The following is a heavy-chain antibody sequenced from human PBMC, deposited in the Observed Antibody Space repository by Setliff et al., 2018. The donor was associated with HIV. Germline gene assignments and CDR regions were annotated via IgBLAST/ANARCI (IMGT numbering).Heavy chain of an antibody. Sequence: SETLSLTCTVSGDSINTHYWSWIRQPPGKGLEWIGCISHSGNTNFNPSLNSRVTISLDTSKNQFSLRLTSLTAADTAIYHCARSNVGAGASFPWGRGILVTVSS. CDR3: ARSNVGAGASFP. CDR1: GDSINTHY. D-gene: IGHD1-26*01. CDR2: ISHSGNT. V-gene: IGHV4-59*11. J-gene: IGHJ5*02.